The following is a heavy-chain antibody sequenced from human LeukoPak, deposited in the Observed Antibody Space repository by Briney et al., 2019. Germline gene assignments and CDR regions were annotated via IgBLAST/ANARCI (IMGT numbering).Heavy chain of an antibody. Sequence: GGSLRLSCAASGFTFSSYGMHWVRQAPGKGLEWVAAISYDGSNKFYADSVKGRFTISRDNSKNTLYLQMNSLRAEDTAVNYCAKDGERGYCSGGTCYIYNWFDPWGQGTLVTVSS. D-gene: IGHD2-15*01. CDR2: ISYDGSNK. J-gene: IGHJ5*02. CDR3: AKDGERGYCSGGTCYIYNWFDP. V-gene: IGHV3-30*18. CDR1: GFTFSSYG.